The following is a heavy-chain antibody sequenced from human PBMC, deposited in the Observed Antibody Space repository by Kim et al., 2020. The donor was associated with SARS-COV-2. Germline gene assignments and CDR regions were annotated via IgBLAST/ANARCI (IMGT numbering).Heavy chain of an antibody. V-gene: IGHV4-34*01. CDR3: ARGRSLGNGYSRAFDI. Sequence: SLKSRVTISVDTSKNQFSLKLSSVTAADTAVYYCARGRSLGNGYSRAFDIWGQGTMVTVSS. J-gene: IGHJ3*02. D-gene: IGHD3-16*01.